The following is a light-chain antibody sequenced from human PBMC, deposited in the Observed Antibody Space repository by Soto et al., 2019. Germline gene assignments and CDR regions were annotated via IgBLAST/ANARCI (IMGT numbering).Light chain of an antibody. Sequence: EIVLTQSPGPLSLSPGERATLSCRASQSVSSSYLAWYQQKPGQAPRLLISGASSRATGIPDRFSGSGSGTDFTLTISRLEPEDFAVYYCQQYGGSPPFTFGPGTKVDIK. CDR2: GAS. J-gene: IGKJ3*01. CDR3: QQYGGSPPFT. V-gene: IGKV3-20*01. CDR1: QSVSSSY.